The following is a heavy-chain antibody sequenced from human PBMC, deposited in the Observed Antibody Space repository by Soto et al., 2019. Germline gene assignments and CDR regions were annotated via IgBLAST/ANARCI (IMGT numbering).Heavy chain of an antibody. J-gene: IGHJ6*02. CDR1: GYTFTSYG. D-gene: IGHD3-10*01. V-gene: IGHV1-18*01. Sequence: ASVKVSCKSSGYTFTSYGISWVRQAPGQGLEWMGWISAYNGNTNYAQKLQGRVTMTTDTSTSTAYMELRSLRSDETAVYYGAILIIRVWGAANRRVRMAGWGEGTMVTVS. CDR2: ISAYNGNT. CDR3: AILIIRVWGAANRRVRMAG.